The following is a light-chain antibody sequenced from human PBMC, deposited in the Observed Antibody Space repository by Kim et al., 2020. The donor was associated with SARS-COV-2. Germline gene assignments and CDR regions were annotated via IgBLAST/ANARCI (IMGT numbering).Light chain of an antibody. CDR1: QDINNY. Sequence: LSASVGDTVTITCQAGQDINNYLNWYQQIPGRAPKLLIYDASNLQTGVPPRFSGAGSGTVFTLTISGLQPDDIATYYCQQYRTFPTFGQGTKLEI. J-gene: IGKJ2*01. CDR2: DAS. V-gene: IGKV1-33*01. CDR3: QQYRTFPT.